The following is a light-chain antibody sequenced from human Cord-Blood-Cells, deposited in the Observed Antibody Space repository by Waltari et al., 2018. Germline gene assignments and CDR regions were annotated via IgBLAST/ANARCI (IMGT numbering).Light chain of an antibody. Sequence: HSALTQPASVSGSPGQSITISCTGTSRHVGSYNLVSWYQQHPGKAPKLMIYEGSKRPSGVSNRFSGSKSGNTTSLTISGLQAEDEADYYCCSYAGSYVFGTGTKVTVL. CDR3: CSYAGSYV. J-gene: IGLJ1*01. CDR2: EGS. V-gene: IGLV2-23*01. CDR1: SRHVGSYNL.